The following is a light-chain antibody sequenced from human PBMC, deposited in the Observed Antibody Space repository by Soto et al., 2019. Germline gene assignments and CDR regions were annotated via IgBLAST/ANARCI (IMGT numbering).Light chain of an antibody. CDR3: QQYNNWPPLT. CDR2: GAS. Sequence: EIVMTQSPATLSVSPGERATLSCRASQSVSSNLAWYQQKPGQAPRLLIYGASTMATGIPARFSGSGSGTEFTLTISSLQSEDFAVYYCQQYNNWPPLTFGQGTKLEIK. V-gene: IGKV3-15*01. J-gene: IGKJ2*01. CDR1: QSVSSN.